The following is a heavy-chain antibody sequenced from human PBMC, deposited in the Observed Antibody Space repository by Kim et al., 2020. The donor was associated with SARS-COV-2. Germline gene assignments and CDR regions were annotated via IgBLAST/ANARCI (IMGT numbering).Heavy chain of an antibody. CDR1: GFTFDDYA. V-gene: IGHV3-9*01. J-gene: IGHJ4*02. CDR2: ISWNSGSI. Sequence: GGSLRLSCAASGFTFDDYAMHWVRQAPGKGLELVSGISWNSGSIGYVDSVKGRFTISRDNAKNSLYLQMNSLRAEDTALYYCAKDIVGYSYGRFDYWGQGTLVTVSS. D-gene: IGHD5-18*01. CDR3: AKDIVGYSYGRFDY.